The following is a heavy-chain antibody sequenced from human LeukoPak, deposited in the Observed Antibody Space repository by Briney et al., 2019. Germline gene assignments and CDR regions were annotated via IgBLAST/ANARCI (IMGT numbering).Heavy chain of an antibody. V-gene: IGHV4-59*01. CDR1: GGSISNYY. D-gene: IGHD3-22*01. CDR2: IYYNGYT. J-gene: IGHJ3*02. Sequence: SGTLSLTCTVSGGSISNYYWSWIRQPPGKGLEWIGYIYYNGYTIYNPSLKTRVTISVDTSKNQFSLKLNSMTAADTAVYYCARFGHDTSSYSNAFDIWGQGTMVTVSS. CDR3: ARFGHDTSSYSNAFDI.